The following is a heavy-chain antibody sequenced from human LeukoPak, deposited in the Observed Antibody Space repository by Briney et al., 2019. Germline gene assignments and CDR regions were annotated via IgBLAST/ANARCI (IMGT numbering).Heavy chain of an antibody. CDR1: GYIFTNYG. D-gene: IGHD3-10*01. Sequence: GASVKVSCKASGYIFTNYGISWVRQAPGQGLEWLGWISAYDDKTISAQRVQGRVTMTTDTSTTTAYMELSSLRSEDTAVYYCARGPHGSGRYFDYWGQGTLVTVSS. V-gene: IGHV1-18*01. CDR3: ARGPHGSGRYFDY. CDR2: ISAYDDKT. J-gene: IGHJ4*02.